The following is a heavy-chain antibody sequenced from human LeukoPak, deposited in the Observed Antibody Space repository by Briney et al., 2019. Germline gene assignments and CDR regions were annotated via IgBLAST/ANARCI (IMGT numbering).Heavy chain of an antibody. D-gene: IGHD4-17*01. V-gene: IGHV3-11*04. J-gene: IGHJ4*02. Sequence: GGSLRPSCAASGFTFSDYYMSWIRQAPGKGLEWVSYISSSGSTIHYADSVKGRFTISRDNSKNTLYLQMNSLRAEDTAVYYCARGATVTTSYVDYWGQGTLVTVSS. CDR3: ARGATVTTSYVDY. CDR2: ISSSGSTI. CDR1: GFTFSDYY.